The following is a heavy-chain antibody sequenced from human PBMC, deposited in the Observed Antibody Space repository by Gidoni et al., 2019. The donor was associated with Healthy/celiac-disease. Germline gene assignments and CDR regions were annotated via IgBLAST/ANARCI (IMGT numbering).Heavy chain of an antibody. CDR2: IIPIFGTA. D-gene: IGHD2-15*01. CDR3: ARGAEGGYCSGGSCHNPYYFDY. CDR1: GGTFSSYA. Sequence: QVQLVQSGAEVKKPGSSVKVSCKASGGTFSSYAISWVRQAPGQGLEWMGGIIPIFGTANYAQKFQGRVTITADESTSTAYMELSSLRSEDTAVYYCARGAEGGYCSGGSCHNPYYFDYWGQGTLVTVSS. V-gene: IGHV1-69*01. J-gene: IGHJ4*02.